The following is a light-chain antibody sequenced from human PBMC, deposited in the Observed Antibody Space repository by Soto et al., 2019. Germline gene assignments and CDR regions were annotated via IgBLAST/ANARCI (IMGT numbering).Light chain of an antibody. CDR3: NSYTRSTIYV. CDR1: SSDVGVYYH. CDR2: EVN. J-gene: IGLJ1*01. Sequence: QSALAQPASVSGSPGQSITISCTGTSSDVGVYYHVAWYQQHPGKAPKLMIYEVNNRPSGISNRFSGSKSGNTASLTISGLQAEDEADYYCNSYTRSTIYVFGTGTKVT. V-gene: IGLV2-14*01.